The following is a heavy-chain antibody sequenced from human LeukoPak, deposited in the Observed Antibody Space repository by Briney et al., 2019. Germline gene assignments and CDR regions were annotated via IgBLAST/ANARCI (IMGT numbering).Heavy chain of an antibody. CDR1: GFTFSDYD. Sequence: KTGGSLRLSCAASGFTFSDYDMTWIRQGPGKGLEWVSYITTSSYTYCADSVKGRFTISRDNAKNSLYLQMSSLRAADTAVYYCARASYGGNPDFNYWGQGSLVTVSS. D-gene: IGHD4-23*01. J-gene: IGHJ4*02. V-gene: IGHV3-69-1*01. CDR2: ITTSSYT. CDR3: ARASYGGNPDFNY.